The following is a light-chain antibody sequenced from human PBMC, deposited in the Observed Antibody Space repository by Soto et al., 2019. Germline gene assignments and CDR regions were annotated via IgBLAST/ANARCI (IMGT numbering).Light chain of an antibody. CDR1: SGSVTPSYH. V-gene: IGLV8-61*01. Sequence: QAVVTQEPSFSVSPGGTVTLTCGLTSGSVTPSYHPSWYQQTPGQAPRAIIHSTNTRSSGVPDRFSGSILGNRAALTITGAQADDECEYYCMLYIGSGISVFGGGTKLTVL. CDR2: STN. CDR3: MLYIGSGISV. J-gene: IGLJ3*02.